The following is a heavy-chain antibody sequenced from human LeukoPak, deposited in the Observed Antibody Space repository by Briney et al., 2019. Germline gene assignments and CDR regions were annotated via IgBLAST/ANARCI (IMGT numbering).Heavy chain of an antibody. CDR3: AKHKGAFDY. CDR1: GFTFSSYG. V-gene: IGHV3-NL1*01. CDR2: IYSIGTT. J-gene: IGHJ4*02. D-gene: IGHD3-16*01. Sequence: GGSLRLSCAASGFTFSSYGMHWVRQAPGKGLEWVSVIYSIGTTYYADSVKGRFTISRDNSKNTLYLQMNSLRAEDTAVYYCAKHKGAFDYWGQGTLVTVSS.